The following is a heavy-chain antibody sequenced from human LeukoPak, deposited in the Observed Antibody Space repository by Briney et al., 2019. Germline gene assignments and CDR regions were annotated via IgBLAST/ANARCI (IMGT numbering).Heavy chain of an antibody. Sequence: GGSLSLSCAASGSTFDDYGMSWVRQAPGKGLECVSGINWIGSCTGYADSVKGRFTISRDNAKNSLYLQMNSLRAEDTALYYCAREVGYCSSTSCYTGAFDIWGQGTMVTVSS. V-gene: IGHV3-20*04. CDR2: INWIGSCT. J-gene: IGHJ3*02. CDR1: GSTFDDYG. D-gene: IGHD2-2*01. CDR3: AREVGYCSSTSCYTGAFDI.